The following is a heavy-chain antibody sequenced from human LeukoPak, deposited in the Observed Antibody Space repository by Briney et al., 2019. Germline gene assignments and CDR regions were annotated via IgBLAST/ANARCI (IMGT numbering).Heavy chain of an antibody. CDR3: ARGPELERFDY. D-gene: IGHD1-1*01. CDR2: IIPIFGTA. J-gene: IGHJ4*02. Sequence: ASVKVSCTASGGTFNTYTITWVRQAPGQGLEWMGGIIPIFGTANYAQKFQGRVTITTDESTSTAYMELSSLRSDDTAVYYCARGPELERFDYWGQGTLVTVSS. V-gene: IGHV1-69*05. CDR1: GGTFNTYT.